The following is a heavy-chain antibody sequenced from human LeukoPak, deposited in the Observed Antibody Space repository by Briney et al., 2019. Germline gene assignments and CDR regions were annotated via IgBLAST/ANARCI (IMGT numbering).Heavy chain of an antibody. D-gene: IGHD3-22*01. V-gene: IGHV3-21*01. Sequence: GGSLRLSCAASGFTFSTSGMNWVRQAPGKGLEWVSSISSSSSYIYYTDSVKGRFTISRDNAKNSLYLQMNSLRAEDTAVYFCARAGYDSSGYFDYWGQGTLVTVSS. CDR2: ISSSSSYI. J-gene: IGHJ4*02. CDR3: ARAGYDSSGYFDY. CDR1: GFTFSTSG.